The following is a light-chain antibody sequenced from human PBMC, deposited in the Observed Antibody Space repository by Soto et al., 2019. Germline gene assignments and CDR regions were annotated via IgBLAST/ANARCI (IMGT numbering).Light chain of an antibody. CDR2: LEGSGSY. J-gene: IGLJ3*02. Sequence: QSVLTQSSSASASLGSSVKVTCTLSSGHSSYIIAWHQQQPGKAPRYLMKLEGSGSYNKGSGVPDRFSGSSSGADRCLTISNLQFEDEADYYCETWDSNTRVFGGGTKLTVL. CDR3: ETWDSNTRV. CDR1: SGHSSYI. V-gene: IGLV4-60*02.